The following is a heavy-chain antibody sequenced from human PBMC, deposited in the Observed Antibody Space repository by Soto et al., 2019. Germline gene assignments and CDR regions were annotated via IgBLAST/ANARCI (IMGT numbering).Heavy chain of an antibody. CDR1: GFTFDNFA. V-gene: IGHV3-49*04. CDR2: VVSHDGAIK. Sequence: PGGSLRLSCTPSGFTFDNFAMHWVRQAPGKGLEWVAVVSHDGAIKHYAASVKGRFTISRDDSKSIAYLQMNSLKTEDTAVYYCTRVLYGSGSYWALAPSLYYGMDVWGQGTTVTVSS. J-gene: IGHJ6*02. CDR3: TRVLYGSGSYWALAPSLYYGMDV. D-gene: IGHD3-10*01.